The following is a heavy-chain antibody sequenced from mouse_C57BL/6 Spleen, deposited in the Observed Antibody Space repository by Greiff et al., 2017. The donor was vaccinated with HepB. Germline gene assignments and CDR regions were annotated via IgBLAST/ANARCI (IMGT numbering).Heavy chain of an antibody. CDR1: GYTFTDYE. D-gene: IGHD2-5*01. V-gene: IGHV1-15*01. J-gene: IGHJ4*01. CDR3: TRPYSKGAMDY. Sequence: QVQLKESGAELVRPGASVTLSCKASGYTFTDYEMHWVKQTPVHGLEWIGAIDPETGGTAYNQKFKGKAILTADKSSSTAYMELRSLTSEDSAVYYCTRPYSKGAMDYWGQGTSVTVSS. CDR2: IDPETGGT.